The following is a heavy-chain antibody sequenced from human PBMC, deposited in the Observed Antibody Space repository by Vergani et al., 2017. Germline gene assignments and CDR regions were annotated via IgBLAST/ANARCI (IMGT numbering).Heavy chain of an antibody. CDR2: IYYSGST. D-gene: IGHD2-2*01. V-gene: IGHV4-59*01. CDR3: ARVGPVVPAAMDYDAFDI. Sequence: QVQLQESGPGLVKPSETLSLTCTVSGGSISSYNWSWIRQPPGKGLEWIGYIYYSGSTNYNPSLKSRVTISVDTSKNQFSLKLSSVTAADTVVYYCARVGPVVPAAMDYDAFDIWGQGTMVTVSS. J-gene: IGHJ3*02. CDR1: GGSISSYN.